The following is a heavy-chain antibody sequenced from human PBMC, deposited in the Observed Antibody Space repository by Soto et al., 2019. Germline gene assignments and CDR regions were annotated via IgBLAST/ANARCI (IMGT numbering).Heavy chain of an antibody. CDR1: GFTFSSYS. D-gene: IGHD5-18*01. V-gene: IGHV3-21*01. Sequence: EVQLVESGGGLVKPGGSLRLSCAASGFTFSSYSMNWVRQAPGKGLEWVSSISSSSSYIYYADSVKGRFTISRDNAKNSLYLQMNSLRAEDTAVYYCARDQGGSYGYDFVYGMDVWGQGTTVTVSS. CDR3: ARDQGGSYGYDFVYGMDV. CDR2: ISSSSSYI. J-gene: IGHJ6*02.